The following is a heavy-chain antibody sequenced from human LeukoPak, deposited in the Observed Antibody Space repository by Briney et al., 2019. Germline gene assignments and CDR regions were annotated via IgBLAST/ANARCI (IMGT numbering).Heavy chain of an antibody. V-gene: IGHV3-33*01. Sequence: SHRLSCAASGLTFSAFGMHWVRQAPGKGLEWLSIIYFDGSSKYYADSVKGRFTISRDNSKNTLYLQMHSLRAEDTAVYYCARGSESYFQPHFDYWGQGTLVTVSS. CDR2: IYFDGSSK. CDR1: GLTFSAFG. CDR3: ARGSESYFQPHFDY. D-gene: IGHD1-26*01. J-gene: IGHJ4*02.